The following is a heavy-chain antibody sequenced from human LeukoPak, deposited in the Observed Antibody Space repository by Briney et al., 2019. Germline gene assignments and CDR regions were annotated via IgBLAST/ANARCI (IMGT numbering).Heavy chain of an antibody. Sequence: PGGSLRLSCAASGFTVTSSYMSWVRQAPGKGLEWVAVLYSGGHTYYAGSVRGRFTISRDTSKNTLYLQMGSLRSEDTAEYYCARARCDSCGYGSWGQGTLVTVSS. CDR2: LYSGGHT. D-gene: IGHD3-22*01. V-gene: IGHV3-66*02. CDR1: GFTVTSSY. J-gene: IGHJ5*02. CDR3: ARARCDSCGYGS.